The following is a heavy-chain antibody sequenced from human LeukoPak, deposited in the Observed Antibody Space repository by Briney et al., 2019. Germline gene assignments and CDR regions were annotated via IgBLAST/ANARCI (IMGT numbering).Heavy chain of an antibody. J-gene: IGHJ6*02. CDR3: ARGGLASYYYGMDV. Sequence: SETLSLTCAVYGGSFSGYYWSWIRQPPGRGLEWIGEINHSGGTNYNPSLKSRVTISVDTSKNQFSLKLSSVTAADTAVYYCARGGLASYYYGMDVWGQGTTVTVSS. D-gene: IGHD3/OR15-3a*01. CDR2: INHSGGT. V-gene: IGHV4-34*01. CDR1: GGSFSGYY.